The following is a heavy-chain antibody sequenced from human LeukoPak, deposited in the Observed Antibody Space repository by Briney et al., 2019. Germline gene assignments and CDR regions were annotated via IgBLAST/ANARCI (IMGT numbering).Heavy chain of an antibody. D-gene: IGHD1-26*01. Sequence: GSLRLSCAASGFTFSSYEMNWVRQSPGKGLEWIGEINHRGSTNHNPSLKSRVTLSVDTSKHQFSLKLTSVTAADAAVYYCASSVGSTDYWGQGTLVAVSS. V-gene: IGHV4-34*01. CDR3: ASSVGSTDY. CDR1: GFTFSSYE. J-gene: IGHJ4*02. CDR2: INHRGST.